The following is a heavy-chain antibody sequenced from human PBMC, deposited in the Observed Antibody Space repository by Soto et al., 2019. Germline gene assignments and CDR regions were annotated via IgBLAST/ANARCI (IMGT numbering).Heavy chain of an antibody. CDR3: ARXGGSHHHIDY. V-gene: IGHV3-21*01. D-gene: IGHD1-26*01. CDR2: ISSSSSYI. Sequence: GGALRLSCAASGFTFSRYSMNWVRQAPGKGLEWVSSISSSSSYIYYADSVKGRFTISRDNAKNSLYLQMNSLRAEDTAVYYWARXGGSHHHIDYWGQGTLVTVSS. CDR1: GFTFSRYS. J-gene: IGHJ4*02.